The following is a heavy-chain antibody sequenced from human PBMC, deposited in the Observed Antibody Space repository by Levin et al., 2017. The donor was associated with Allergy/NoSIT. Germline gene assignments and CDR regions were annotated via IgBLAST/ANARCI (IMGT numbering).Heavy chain of an antibody. CDR3: TRTLAAAGTPYYFDY. D-gene: IGHD6-13*01. CDR1: GYSFTNYA. V-gene: IGHV7-4-1*02. CDR2: INTNTGNP. J-gene: IGHJ4*02. Sequence: ASVKVSCKASGYSFTNYAMNWVRQAPGQGLEWMGWINTNTGNPTYAQGFTGRFVFSLDTSVSTAYLQISSLETEDTAVYFCTRTLAAAGTPYYFDYWGQGTLVTVSS.